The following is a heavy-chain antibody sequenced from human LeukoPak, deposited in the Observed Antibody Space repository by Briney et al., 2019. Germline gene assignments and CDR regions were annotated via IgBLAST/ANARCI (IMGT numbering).Heavy chain of an antibody. J-gene: IGHJ4*02. V-gene: IGHV3-15*01. Sequence: GGSLRLSCGACGFPLSNDWVRWVRQAPGKGLEWVGRIKSKTDGGTTDYAAPVKGRFTISRDDSNNTLYLQMNSLKTEETAVYYCTTRITIFGVVTSFDYWGQGTLVTVSS. D-gene: IGHD3-3*01. CDR2: IKSKTDGGTT. CDR1: GFPLSNDW. CDR3: TTRITIFGVVTSFDY.